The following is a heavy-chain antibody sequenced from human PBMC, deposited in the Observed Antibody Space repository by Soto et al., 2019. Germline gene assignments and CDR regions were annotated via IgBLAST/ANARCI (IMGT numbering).Heavy chain of an antibody. CDR3: ARGHRLRGLPRFDH. CDR2: IDHGGST. CDR1: VGSFSGYS. J-gene: IGHJ4*02. Sequence: ETLSLPCTVYVGSFSGYSCTWIRQPPGKGLEWIGEIDHGGSTNYNPSLKSRVTISIDTSKNQFSLKLSSVAAADTAVYYCARGHRLRGLPRFDHWGEGTLVTVPS. D-gene: IGHD3-10*01. V-gene: IGHV4-34*01.